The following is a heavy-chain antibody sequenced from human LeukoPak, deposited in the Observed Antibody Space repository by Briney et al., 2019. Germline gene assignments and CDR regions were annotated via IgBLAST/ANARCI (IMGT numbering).Heavy chain of an antibody. CDR3: AKGKINHDDAFDI. V-gene: IGHV3-23*01. Sequence: GGSLRLSCVASRFSFASYGMSWVRQVPGKGLEWVSDISGSIRGDGITNYADSVKGRFTISRDNSKKTLYLQMNSLRAGDTAIYYCAKGKINHDDAFDIWGQGTMVTVSS. CDR1: RFSFASYG. CDR2: ISGSIRGDGIT. J-gene: IGHJ3*02.